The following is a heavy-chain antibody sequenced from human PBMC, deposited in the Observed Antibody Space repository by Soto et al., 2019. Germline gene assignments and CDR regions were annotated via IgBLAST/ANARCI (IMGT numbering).Heavy chain of an antibody. CDR3: AKEGIELDIVAQWYWLDP. CDR2: ISYDGSNK. Sequence: GGSLRLSCAASGFTFSSYGMHWVRQAPGKGLEWVAVISYDGSNKYYADSVKGRFTISRDNSKNTLYLQMNSLRAEDTAVYYCAKEGIELDIVAQWYWLDPWGKGTRVTVSS. D-gene: IGHD2-2*03. CDR1: GFTFSSYG. V-gene: IGHV3-30*18. J-gene: IGHJ5*02.